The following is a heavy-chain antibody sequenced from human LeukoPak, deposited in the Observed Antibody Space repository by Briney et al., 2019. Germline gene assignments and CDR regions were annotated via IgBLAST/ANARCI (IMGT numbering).Heavy chain of an antibody. CDR3: ARGLVNAYSSSAGNAFEI. Sequence: SETLSLTCAVYGVSFSGYYWSWIRQPPGKGLEWIGEINHSGSPNYNPSLKSRVTISVDTSKNQFSLKLSSVTAADTAVYYCARGLVNAYSSSAGNAFEIWGQGTMVTVSS. CDR2: INHSGSP. D-gene: IGHD6-6*01. CDR1: GVSFSGYY. V-gene: IGHV4-34*01. J-gene: IGHJ3*02.